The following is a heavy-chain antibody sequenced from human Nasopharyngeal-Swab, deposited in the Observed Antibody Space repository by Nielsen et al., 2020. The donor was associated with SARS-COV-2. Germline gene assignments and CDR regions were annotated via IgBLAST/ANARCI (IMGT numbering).Heavy chain of an antibody. J-gene: IGHJ4*02. CDR2: IVVGSGNT. V-gene: IGHV1-58*01. CDR3: ARSTIAVAGRGISDY. D-gene: IGHD6-19*01. Sequence: SVKVSCKASGFTFTSSAVQWVRQARGQRLEWIGWIVVGSGNTNYAQKFQERVTITRDMSTSTAYMELRSLRSDDTAVYYCARSTIAVAGRGISDYWGQGTLVTVSS. CDR1: GFTFTSSA.